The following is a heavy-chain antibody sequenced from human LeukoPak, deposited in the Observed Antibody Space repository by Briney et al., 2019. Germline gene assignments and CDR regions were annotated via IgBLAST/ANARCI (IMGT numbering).Heavy chain of an antibody. J-gene: IGHJ2*01. V-gene: IGHV4-59*08. D-gene: IGHD3-16*01. CDR3: AKKIGGVNWYFDL. CDR2: IYYSGST. Sequence: KPSETLSLTCTVSGGSISSYYWSWIRQPPGKGLEWIGYIYYSGSTNYNPSLKSRVTISVDTSKNQFSLKLSSVTAADTAVYYCAKKIGGVNWYFDLWGRGTLVTVSS. CDR1: GGSISSYY.